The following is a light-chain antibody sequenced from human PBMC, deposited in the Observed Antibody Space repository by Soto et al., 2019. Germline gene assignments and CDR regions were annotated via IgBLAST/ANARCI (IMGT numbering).Light chain of an antibody. CDR1: SSDIGAYKY. J-gene: IGLJ3*02. CDR2: EAV. Sequence: QSALTQPASVSGSPGQSITISCTGTSSDIGAYKYVSWYQQHPGKAPKLIIFEAVNRPSGVSIRFSGSKSGNTASLTISGLQAEVEAYYYCSSYTRSSTLVFGGGTKLTVL. V-gene: IGLV2-14*01. CDR3: SSYTRSSTLV.